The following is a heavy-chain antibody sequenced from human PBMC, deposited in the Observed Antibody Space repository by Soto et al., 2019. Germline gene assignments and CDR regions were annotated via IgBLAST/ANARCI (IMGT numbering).Heavy chain of an antibody. V-gene: IGHV4-34*01. CDR1: GGSFSGYY. J-gene: IGHJ4*02. D-gene: IGHD3-3*01. CDR3: ARGPNFWSGYFESSPLGNDY. Sequence: QVQLQQWGAGLLKPSETLSLTCAVYGGSFSGYYWSWIRQPPGKGLEWIGEINHSGSTNYNPSLKSRVTISVDTSKNQFSLKLSSVTAADTAVYYCARGPNFWSGYFESSPLGNDYWGQGTLVTVSS. CDR2: INHSGST.